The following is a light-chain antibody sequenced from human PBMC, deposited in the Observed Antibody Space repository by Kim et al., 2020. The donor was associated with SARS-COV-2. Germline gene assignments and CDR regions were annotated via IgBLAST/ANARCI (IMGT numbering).Light chain of an antibody. CDR3: AAWADSLSGSV. V-gene: IGLV1-47*01. J-gene: IGLJ3*02. CDR2: MKN. CDR1: SANVGSDY. Sequence: VTISVSGTSANVGSDYVDCCQQLQGTAPTRLIYMKNQRPSGVPDRLSGSESGTSASLAISWGRSEDEADDYCAAWADSLSGSVFGGGTQLTVL.